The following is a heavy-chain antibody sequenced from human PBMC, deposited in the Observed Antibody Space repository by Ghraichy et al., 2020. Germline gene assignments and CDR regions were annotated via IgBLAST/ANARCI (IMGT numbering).Heavy chain of an antibody. CDR3: ARGVWGYYYYYYGMDV. D-gene: IGHD7-27*01. Sequence: SETLSLTCTVSGGSISSGGYYWSWIRQHPGKGLEWIGYIYYSGSTYYNPSLKSRVTISVDTSKNQFSLKLSSVTAADTAVYYCARGVWGYYYYYYGMDVWGQGTTVTVSS. CDR1: GGSISSGGYY. V-gene: IGHV4-31*03. J-gene: IGHJ6*02. CDR2: IYYSGST.